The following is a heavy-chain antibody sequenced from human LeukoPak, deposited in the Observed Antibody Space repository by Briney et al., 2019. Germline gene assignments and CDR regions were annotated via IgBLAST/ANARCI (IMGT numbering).Heavy chain of an antibody. CDR2: ISYDGSNK. CDR3: ARDVHGDSF. J-gene: IGHJ4*02. D-gene: IGHD4-17*01. CDR1: GFTFSSYA. V-gene: IGHV3-30*14. Sequence: PGGSLRLSCAASGFTFSSYAMHWVRQAPGKGLEWVAVISYDGSNKYYADSVEGRFTISRDNSKNTLYLQMGSLRAEDMAVYYCARDVHGDSFWGQGTLVTVSS.